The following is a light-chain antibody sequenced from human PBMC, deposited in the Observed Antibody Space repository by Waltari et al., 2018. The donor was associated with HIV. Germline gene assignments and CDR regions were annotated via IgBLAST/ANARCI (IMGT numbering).Light chain of an antibody. V-gene: IGLV2-8*01. Sequence: QSALTQPPSASGSPGQSVTLSCTGTSSDVGGYNYVSWHQQHPGKAPKLMIYDVIKRPSGVPDRFSGSKSGNTASLTVSGRQPEDEADYYCSSHAGSKVVFGGGTRLTVL. J-gene: IGLJ2*01. CDR1: SSDVGGYNY. CDR3: SSHAGSKVV. CDR2: DVI.